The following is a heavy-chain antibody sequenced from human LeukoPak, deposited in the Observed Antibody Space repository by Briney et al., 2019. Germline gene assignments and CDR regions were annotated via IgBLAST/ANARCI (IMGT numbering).Heavy chain of an antibody. Sequence: GGSLRLSCAASGFTFSSYGMHWVRQAPGKGLEWVAVISYDGSNKYYADSVKGRFTISRDNSKNTLYLQMNSLRAEDTAVHYCARFASTDSSGYPFDYWGQGTLVTVSS. D-gene: IGHD3-22*01. CDR2: ISYDGSNK. J-gene: IGHJ4*02. V-gene: IGHV3-30*03. CDR1: GFTFSSYG. CDR3: ARFASTDSSGYPFDY.